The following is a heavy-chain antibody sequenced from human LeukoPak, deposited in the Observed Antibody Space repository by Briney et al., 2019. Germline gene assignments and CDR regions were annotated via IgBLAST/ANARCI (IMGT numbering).Heavy chain of an antibody. V-gene: IGHV4-31*11. J-gene: IGHJ4*02. CDR1: GGSFSSGGYY. CDR2: ISYSGIA. Sequence: PSQTLSLTCAVPGGSFSSGGYYWSWTRHHPGKGLEWIGCISYSGIAYYNPSLKSRLTISVDTSKNQFSLELSSVTAADTALYYCARVLYDYYFDYWGQGTLVTVSS. CDR3: ARVLYDYYFDY. D-gene: IGHD2/OR15-2a*01.